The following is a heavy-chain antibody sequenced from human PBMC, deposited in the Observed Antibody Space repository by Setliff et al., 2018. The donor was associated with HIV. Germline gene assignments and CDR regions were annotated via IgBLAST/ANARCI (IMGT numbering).Heavy chain of an antibody. CDR1: GYTFSDHY. J-gene: IGHJ4*02. CDR3: ARDSGTNDHFLSPYYGALDF. V-gene: IGHV1-2*02. Sequence: ASVKVSCKSSGYTFSDHYIHWVRQAPGQGLQWMGWINPRSGVTKYAQKFQGRFIMTTDTTINTLYMELERLTSDDTVLYYCARDSGTNDHFLSPYYGALDFWGLGTLVTVSS. D-gene: IGHD3-3*02. CDR2: INPRSGVT.